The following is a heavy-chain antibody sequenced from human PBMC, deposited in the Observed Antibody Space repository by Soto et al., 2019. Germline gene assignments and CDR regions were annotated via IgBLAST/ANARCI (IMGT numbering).Heavy chain of an antibody. J-gene: IGHJ4*02. CDR2: INPNSGDT. CDR1: GYTFRNHY. D-gene: IGHD5-12*01. CDR3: ARERYTGYVVFDF. V-gene: IGHV1-2*02. Sequence: QVKLLQSGVEVKRLGAPGKVSCKASGYTFRNHYIHWVRQAPGQGLEWMGWINPNSGDTNFAQKFQGRVTMTRDTSIITAYMELSRLKSDDTAVYYCARERYTGYVVFDFWGQGTLVTVSS.